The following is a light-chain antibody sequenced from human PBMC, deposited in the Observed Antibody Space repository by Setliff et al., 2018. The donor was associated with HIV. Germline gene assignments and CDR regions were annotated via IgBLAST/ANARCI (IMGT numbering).Light chain of an antibody. CDR2: SSN. Sequence: QSALAQPPSASGTPGQRVTISCSGSSSNIGSNTVNWYQQVPGTAPKLLIYSSNKRPSGVPDRFSGSKSGTSASLAISGLQSEDEADYYCAAWVDSLTGYLFGTGTKVTVL. V-gene: IGLV1-44*01. J-gene: IGLJ1*01. CDR3: AAWVDSLTGYL. CDR1: SSNIGSNT.